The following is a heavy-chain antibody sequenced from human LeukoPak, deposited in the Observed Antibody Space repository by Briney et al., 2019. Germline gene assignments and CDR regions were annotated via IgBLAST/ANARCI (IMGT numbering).Heavy chain of an antibody. CDR3: AREASHCGGDCYDY. D-gene: IGHD2-21*01. CDR1: GFTFSTYE. Sequence: GSMRSSYVAAGFTFSTYEMNWVRQAPGNGLEGVSYIISGSGNTKYYADSVKGRFTISRDNAKSSLYLQMTSLRAEDTAIYYCAREASHCGGDCYDYWGQGTLVTVSS. CDR2: IISGSGNTK. V-gene: IGHV3-48*03. J-gene: IGHJ4*02.